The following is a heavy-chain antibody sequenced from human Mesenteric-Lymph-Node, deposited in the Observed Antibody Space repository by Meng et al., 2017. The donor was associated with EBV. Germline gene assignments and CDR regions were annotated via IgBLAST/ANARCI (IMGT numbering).Heavy chain of an antibody. CDR2: IYHSGTT. CDR1: GGSINSGDYY. J-gene: IGHJ4*02. CDR3: ARQQGDWNLDF. D-gene: IGHD1-1*01. Sequence: LPLQEAGPGLVKPSETLSLTCAFSGGSINSGDYYWGWIRQSPGKGLEWIGTIYHSGTTYYNPSLKSLKSRVTISADMSKNQFSLKVTSVTAADTAVYYCARQQGDWNLDFWGQGTLVTVSS. V-gene: IGHV4-39*01.